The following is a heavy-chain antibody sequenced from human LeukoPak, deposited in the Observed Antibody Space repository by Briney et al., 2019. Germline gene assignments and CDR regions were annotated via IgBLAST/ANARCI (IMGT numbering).Heavy chain of an antibody. CDR1: GFTFSSYS. J-gene: IGHJ4*02. V-gene: IGHV3-21*01. CDR3: ARVMITFGGVIYYFDY. Sequence: GRSLRLSCAASGFTFSSYSMNWVRQAPGKGLEWVSSISSSSSYIYYADSVKGRFTISRDNAKNSLYLQMNSLRAEDTAVYYCARVMITFGGVIYYFDYWGQGTLVTVSS. D-gene: IGHD3-16*02. CDR2: ISSSSSYI.